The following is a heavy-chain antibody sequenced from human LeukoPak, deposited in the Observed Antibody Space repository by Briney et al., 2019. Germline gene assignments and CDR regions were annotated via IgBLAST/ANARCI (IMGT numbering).Heavy chain of an antibody. CDR2: IKSKTDGGTT. V-gene: IGHV3-15*01. CDR3: TTDRKGGRYYRYYFDY. CDR1: GFTFSNAW. Sequence: GGSLRLSCAASGFTFSNAWMSWVRQAPGKGLEWVGRIKSKTDGGTTDYAAPVKGRFTISRDDSKNTLYLQMNSLKTEDTAVYYCTTDRKGGRYYRYYFDYWGQGTLVTVSS. D-gene: IGHD1-26*01. J-gene: IGHJ4*02.